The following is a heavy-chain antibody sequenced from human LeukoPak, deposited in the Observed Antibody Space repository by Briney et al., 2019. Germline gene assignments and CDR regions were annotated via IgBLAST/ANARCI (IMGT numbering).Heavy chain of an antibody. CDR3: AGARRWLARWAFDY. D-gene: IGHD5-24*01. V-gene: IGHV1-69*05. CDR1: GGTFSSYA. Sequence: SVKVSCKASGGTFSSYAISWVRQAPGQGLEWMGGIIPIFGTANYAQKFQGRVTITTDESTSTAYMELSSLRSEDTAVYYCAGARRWLARWAFDYWGQGTLVTVSS. J-gene: IGHJ4*02. CDR2: IIPIFGTA.